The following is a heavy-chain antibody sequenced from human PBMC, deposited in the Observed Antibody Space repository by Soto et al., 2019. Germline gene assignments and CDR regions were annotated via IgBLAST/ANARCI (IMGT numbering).Heavy chain of an antibody. CDR3: TTDDPINRN. V-gene: IGHV3-15*01. J-gene: IGHJ4*02. Sequence: GGSLRLSCAASGFTFSNAWMSWVRQAPGKRLEWVGRIKSKTDGGTTDYAAPVKGRFTISRDDSKNMVFLQMNSLKIEDTAVYYCTTDDPINRNWGQGTLVTVSS. CDR2: IKSKTDGGTT. CDR1: GFTFSNAW.